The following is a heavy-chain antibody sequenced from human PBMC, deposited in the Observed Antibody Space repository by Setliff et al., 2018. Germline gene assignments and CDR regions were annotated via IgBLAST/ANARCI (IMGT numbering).Heavy chain of an antibody. CDR2: IYTSGSSGST. D-gene: IGHD6-19*01. J-gene: IGHJ4*02. V-gene: IGHV4-4*08. CDR1: GDSMSNNH. Sequence: SETLSLTCTVSGDSMSNNHWTWIRQPPGKGLEWIGYIYTSGSSGSTNYNSSLKSRVTISVDMSKNQFSLQLTSLTAADTAVYYCARGVSSVSWTPRYWGRGILVTVSS. CDR3: ARGVSSVSWTPRY.